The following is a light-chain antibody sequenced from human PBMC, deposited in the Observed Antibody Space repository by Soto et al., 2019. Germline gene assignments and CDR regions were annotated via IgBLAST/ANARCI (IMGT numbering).Light chain of an antibody. Sequence: EIVLTQSPGTLSLSPGEIATLSCRASQSVSSSYLAWYQQKPGQAPRLLIYGASSRATGIPDRFSGSGSGTEFTLTISSLQPDDFATYYCQHYNSYSEAFGQGTKVDIK. CDR2: GAS. CDR3: QHYNSYSEA. J-gene: IGKJ1*01. CDR1: QSVSSSY. V-gene: IGKV3-20*01.